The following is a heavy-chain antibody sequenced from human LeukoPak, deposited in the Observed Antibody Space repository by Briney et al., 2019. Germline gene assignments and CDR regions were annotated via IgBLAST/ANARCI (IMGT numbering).Heavy chain of an antibody. V-gene: IGHV3-21*01. J-gene: IGHJ2*01. CDR1: GFTFSSYS. CDR3: ASRISPSLSPNWYFDL. CDR2: ISSSSSYI. D-gene: IGHD2-15*01. Sequence: TAGGSLRLSCAASGFTFSSYSMNWVRQAPGKGLEWVSSISSSSSYIYYADSVKGRFTISRDNAKNSLYLQMNSLRAEDTAVYYCASRISPSLSPNWYFDLWGRGTLVTVSS.